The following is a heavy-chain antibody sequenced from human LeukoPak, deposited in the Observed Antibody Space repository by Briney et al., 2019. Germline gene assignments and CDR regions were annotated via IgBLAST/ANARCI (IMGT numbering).Heavy chain of an antibody. V-gene: IGHV4-61*02. J-gene: IGHJ4*02. CDR1: GGSLSSGSYY. CDR2: IYTSGST. D-gene: IGHD4-17*01. Sequence: SETLSLTCTVSGGSLSSGSYYWSWIRQPAGKGLEWIGRIYTSGSTNYNPSLKSRVTISVDTSKNQFSLKLSSVTAADTAVYYCARVREPVTTWSYFDYWGQGTLVTVSS. CDR3: ARVREPVTTWSYFDY.